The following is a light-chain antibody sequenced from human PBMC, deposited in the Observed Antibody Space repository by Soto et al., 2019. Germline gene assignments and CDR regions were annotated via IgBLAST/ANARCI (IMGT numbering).Light chain of an antibody. CDR2: GNN. V-gene: IGLV1-40*01. Sequence: VVTQPPSVSGAPGQRVTVSCTGSSSNIGAGYDVHWYQQFPGTAPKLLIYGNNNRPSGVPDRFSGSKSGTSASLAITGLQAEDEADYYCQSFDTRLNSVVFGGGTKLTVL. CDR3: QSFDTRLNSVV. J-gene: IGLJ2*01. CDR1: SSNIGAGYD.